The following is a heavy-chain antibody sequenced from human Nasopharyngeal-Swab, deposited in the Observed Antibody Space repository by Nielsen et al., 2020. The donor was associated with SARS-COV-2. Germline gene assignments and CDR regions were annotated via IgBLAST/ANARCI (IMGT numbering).Heavy chain of an antibody. V-gene: IGHV4-59*01. Sequence: SEPLSLTCPVSGASTNRYHWYWFAQPPGKGREWIGFFFTSGSTEHRPSLKRRATISADTSNNQFSLELSSVTASDTAVYFCARVQVDDDFWTGYHFDYWGQGTLVTVSS. CDR1: GASTNRYH. CDR3: ARVQVDDDFWTGYHFDY. CDR2: FFTSGST. D-gene: IGHD3/OR15-3a*01. J-gene: IGHJ4*02.